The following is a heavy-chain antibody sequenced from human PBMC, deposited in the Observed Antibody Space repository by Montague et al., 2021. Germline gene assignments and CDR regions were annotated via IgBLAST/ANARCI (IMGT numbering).Heavy chain of an antibody. CDR1: GFTVSSSH. CDR2: IFDDGRT. V-gene: IGHV3-53*01. Sequence: SLSLSFPASGFTVSSSHMNWVRQAPGKGLEWVSGIFDDGRTYHADSVKGRFTISRDNSKNTLFLQVNSLRAEDTAVYFCARDIAGDGYSHFDCWGQGTLVTVSS. D-gene: IGHD5-24*01. J-gene: IGHJ4*02. CDR3: ARDIAGDGYSHFDC.